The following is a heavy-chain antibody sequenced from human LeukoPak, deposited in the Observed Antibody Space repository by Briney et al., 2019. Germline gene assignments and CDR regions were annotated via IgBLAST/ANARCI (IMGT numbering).Heavy chain of an antibody. CDR3: ARSPGSGSYYKRYNWFDP. J-gene: IGHJ5*02. Sequence: ASVKVSCKASGYTFTSYAMNWVRQAPGQGLEWMGWINTNTGNPTYAQGFTGRFVFSLDTSVSTAYLQISSLKAEDTAVHYCARSPGSGSYYKRYNWFDPWGQGTLVTVSS. V-gene: IGHV7-4-1*02. CDR1: GYTFTSYA. CDR2: INTNTGNP. D-gene: IGHD3-10*01.